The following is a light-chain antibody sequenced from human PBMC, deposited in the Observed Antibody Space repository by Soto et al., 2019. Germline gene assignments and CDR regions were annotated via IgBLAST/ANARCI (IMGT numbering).Light chain of an antibody. CDR2: GAS. V-gene: IGKV3-20*01. J-gene: IGKJ1*01. Sequence: EIVLTQSPGTLSLSPGERATLSCRASQSVSSSYLAWYQQKAGQAPKLLIYGASSRATGIPDRFSGSGSGTDFTLTISRLEPEDFAMYYCQQYGSSPRTFGQGTKVDIK. CDR1: QSVSSSY. CDR3: QQYGSSPRT.